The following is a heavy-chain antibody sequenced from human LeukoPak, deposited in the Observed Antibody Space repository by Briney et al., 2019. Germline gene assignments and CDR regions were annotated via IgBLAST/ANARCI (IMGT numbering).Heavy chain of an antibody. V-gene: IGHV3-23*01. D-gene: IGHD3-22*01. CDR2: ISGGGGST. CDR1: GFTFSSYD. J-gene: IGHJ4*02. Sequence: GGSMRLSCAASGFTFSSYDMNWVRQAPGKGLEWVSGISGGGGSTYYADSVKGRFTISRDNSKNTLYLQMNSLRAEDTAVYYCAKHYDSTGYYYIDYWGQGTLVTVSS. CDR3: AKHYDSTGYYYIDY.